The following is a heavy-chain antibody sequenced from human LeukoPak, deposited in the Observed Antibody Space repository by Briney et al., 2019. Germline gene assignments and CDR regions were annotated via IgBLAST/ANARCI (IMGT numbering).Heavy chain of an antibody. CDR1: GFTFSSYG. D-gene: IGHD6-13*01. CDR2: IWYDGSNK. V-gene: IGHV3-33*01. Sequence: GGSLRLSCAASGFTFSSYGMHWVRQAPGKGLEWVAVIWYDGSNKYYADFVKGRFTISRDNSKNTLYLQMNSLRAEDTAVYYCARALRNSWYVDYWGQGTLVTVSS. J-gene: IGHJ4*02. CDR3: ARALRNSWYVDY.